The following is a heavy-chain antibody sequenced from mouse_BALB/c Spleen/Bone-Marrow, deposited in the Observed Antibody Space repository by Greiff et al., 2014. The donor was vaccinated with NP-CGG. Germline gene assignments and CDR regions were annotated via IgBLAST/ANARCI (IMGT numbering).Heavy chain of an antibody. CDR1: GFSLTSYG. CDR2: IWAGGST. V-gene: IGHV2-9*02. Sequence: VQLQQSGPGLVAPSQSLSITCAVPGFSLTSYGVHWVRQPPGKGLEWLGVIWAGGSTNYNSALMSRLSISKDNSKSQVFLKMNSLQTDDTAMYYCARDYYGSLYAMDYWGQGTSITVSS. CDR3: ARDYYGSLYAMDY. D-gene: IGHD1-1*01. J-gene: IGHJ4*01.